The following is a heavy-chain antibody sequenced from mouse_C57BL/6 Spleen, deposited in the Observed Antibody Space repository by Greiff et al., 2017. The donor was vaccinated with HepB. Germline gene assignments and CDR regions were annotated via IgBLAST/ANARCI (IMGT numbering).Heavy chain of an antibody. D-gene: IGHD2-3*01. CDR1: GYTFTSYW. CDR2: IDPSDSYT. Sequence: VKLVESGAELVMPGASVKLSCKASGYTFTSYWMHWVKQRPGQGLEWIGEIDPSDSYTNYNQKFKGKSTLTVDKSSSTAYMQLSSLTSEDSAVYYCARRGWLALDYWGQGTTLTVSS. CDR3: ARRGWLALDY. V-gene: IGHV1-69*01. J-gene: IGHJ2*01.